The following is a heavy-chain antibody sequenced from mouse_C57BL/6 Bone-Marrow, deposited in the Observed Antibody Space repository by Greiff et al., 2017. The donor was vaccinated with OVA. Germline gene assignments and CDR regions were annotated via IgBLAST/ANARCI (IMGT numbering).Heavy chain of an antibody. V-gene: IGHV2-9*01. CDR2: IWGGGST. CDR3: AFTTVVATEGYFDF. J-gene: IGHJ1*03. Sequence: VKLMESGPGLVAPSQSLSITCTVSGFSLTSYGVDWVRQPPGKGLEWLGVIWGGGSTNYNSAIMSRLSISKDTSKSQVFLKMNSLQTDDTAMYYCAFTTVVATEGYFDFWGTGTTVTVSS. CDR1: GFSLTSYG. D-gene: IGHD1-1*01.